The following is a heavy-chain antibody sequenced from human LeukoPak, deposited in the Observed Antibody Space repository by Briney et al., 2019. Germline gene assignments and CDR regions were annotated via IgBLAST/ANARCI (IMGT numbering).Heavy chain of an antibody. CDR1: GGSISSGDYY. J-gene: IGHJ4*02. CDR3: ASSLYSNYPFDC. V-gene: IGHV4-30-4*08. D-gene: IGHD4-11*01. Sequence: SETLSLTCTVSGGSISSGDYYWSWIRQPPGKGLEWIGYIYYSGSTYYNASLTSRATISVDTSKNQLSLKLSSVTAADTAVYYCASSLYSNYPFDCWGQGTLVTV. CDR2: IYYSGST.